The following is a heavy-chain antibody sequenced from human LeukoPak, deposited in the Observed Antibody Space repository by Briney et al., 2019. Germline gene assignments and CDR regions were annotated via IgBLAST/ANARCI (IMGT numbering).Heavy chain of an antibody. CDR3: ARDEGRGRAAALLEY. V-gene: IGHV3-30*03. D-gene: IGHD6-13*01. CDR2: ISYDGSNK. Sequence: GGSLRLSCAASGFTFSSYGMHWVRQAPGKGLERVAVISYDGSNKYYADSVKGRFTISRDNSKNTLYLQMNSLRAEDTAVYYCARDEGRGRAAALLEYWGQGTLVTVSS. J-gene: IGHJ4*02. CDR1: GFTFSSYG.